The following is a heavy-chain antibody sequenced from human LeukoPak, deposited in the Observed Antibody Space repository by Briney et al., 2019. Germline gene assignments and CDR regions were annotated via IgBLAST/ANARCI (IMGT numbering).Heavy chain of an antibody. V-gene: IGHV3-23*01. J-gene: IGHJ4*02. D-gene: IGHD1-26*01. CDR3: AKDREIYSGSYYYFDY. Sequence: PGGSLRLSCAASGFTFSTYAMNWVRQAPGKGLEWVSATSATGDTTSYAGSVKGRFITSRDNSKNTLYLQMSSLRAEDTAVYYCAKDREIYSGSYYYFDYWGQGTLVTVSS. CDR1: GFTFSTYA. CDR2: TSATGDTT.